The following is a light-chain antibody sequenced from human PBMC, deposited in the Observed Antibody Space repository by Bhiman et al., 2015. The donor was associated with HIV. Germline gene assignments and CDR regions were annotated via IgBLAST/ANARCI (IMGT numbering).Light chain of an antibody. Sequence: SYELTQPLSVSVALGQTARITCGGNNIGSKYVHWYQQKPGQAPVLVIYRDNYRPSGIPERFSGSNSGNTATLTISGTQAMDEADYYCQAWDSSTALYVFGTGTKVTVL. V-gene: IGLV3-9*01. J-gene: IGLJ1*01. CDR3: QAWDSSTALYV. CDR2: RDN. CDR1: NIGSKY.